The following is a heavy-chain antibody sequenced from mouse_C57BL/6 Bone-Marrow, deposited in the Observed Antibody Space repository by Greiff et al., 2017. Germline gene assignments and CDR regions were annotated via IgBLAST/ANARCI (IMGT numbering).Heavy chain of an antibody. Sequence: EVQLQQSGAELVKPGASVKLSCTASGFNIKDYYMHWVKQRTEQGLEWIGRIDPEDGETKYAPKFQGKATITADTSSNTAYRQLSSLTSEDTAVYYCEGGYGNSYYFDYWGQGTTLTFSS. CDR1: GFNIKDYY. CDR2: IDPEDGET. V-gene: IGHV14-2*01. D-gene: IGHD2-1*01. CDR3: EGGYGNSYYFDY. J-gene: IGHJ2*01.